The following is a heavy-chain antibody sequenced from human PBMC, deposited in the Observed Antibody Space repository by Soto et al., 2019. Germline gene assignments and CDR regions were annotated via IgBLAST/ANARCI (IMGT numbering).Heavy chain of an antibody. V-gene: IGHV3-48*02. CDR3: ARGLYYYDSSGYWGY. Sequence: SGGAVRLSCAASGFTFSSYSMNWVRQAPGKGLEWVSYISSSSSTIYYADSVKGRFTISRDNAKNSLYLQMNSLRDEDTAVYYCARGLYYYDSSGYWGYWGQGTLVTVSS. D-gene: IGHD3-22*01. J-gene: IGHJ4*02. CDR2: ISSSSSTI. CDR1: GFTFSSYS.